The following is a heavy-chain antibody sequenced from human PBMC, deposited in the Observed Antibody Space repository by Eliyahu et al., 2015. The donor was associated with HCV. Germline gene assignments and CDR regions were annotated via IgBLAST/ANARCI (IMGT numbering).Heavy chain of an antibody. Sequence: QVTLRESGPALVKPTQTLTLTCTFSGFSLSTSGMCVSWIRQPPGKALEWLARIDWDDDKYYSTSLKTRLTISKDTSKNQVVLTMTNMDPVDTATYYCAREGRVKGPYYDSRRYGMDVWGQGTTVTVSS. CDR1: GFSLSTSGMC. CDR3: AREGRVKGPYYDSRRYGMDV. D-gene: IGHD3-22*01. J-gene: IGHJ6*02. V-gene: IGHV2-70*15. CDR2: IDWDDDK.